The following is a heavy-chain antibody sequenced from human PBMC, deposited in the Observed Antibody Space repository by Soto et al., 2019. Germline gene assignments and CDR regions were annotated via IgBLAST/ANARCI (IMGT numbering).Heavy chain of an antibody. CDR1: GGSISSSSYY. V-gene: IGHV4-39*01. Sequence: PSETLSLTCTVSGGSISSSSYYWGWIGQPPGQGLEWIGSIYYSGSNYYNPSLKSRVTISVDTSKNQFSLLLSSVTAADTAVYYCARRINYYDSSGYYAVYYLDYWGQGTLVTVSS. D-gene: IGHD3-22*01. CDR2: IYYSGSN. CDR3: ARRINYYDSSGYYAVYYLDY. J-gene: IGHJ4*02.